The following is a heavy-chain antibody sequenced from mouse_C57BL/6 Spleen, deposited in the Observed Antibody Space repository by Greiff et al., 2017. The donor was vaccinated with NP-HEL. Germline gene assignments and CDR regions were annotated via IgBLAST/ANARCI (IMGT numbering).Heavy chain of an antibody. CDR2: IDPNSGGT. CDR3: ARGYYGSSHLYYGYDEGYYFDY. CDR1: GYTFTSYW. J-gene: IGHJ2*01. D-gene: IGHD2-2*01. Sequence: VQLQQPGAELVKPGASVKLSCKASGYTFTSYWMHWVKQRPGRGLEWIGRIDPNSGGTKYNEKFKSKATLTVDKPSSTAYMQLSSLTSEDSAVYYCARGYYGSSHLYYGYDEGYYFDYWGQGTTLTVSS. V-gene: IGHV1-72*01.